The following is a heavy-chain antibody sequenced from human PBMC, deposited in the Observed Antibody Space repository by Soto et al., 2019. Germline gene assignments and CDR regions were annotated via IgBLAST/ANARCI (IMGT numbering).Heavy chain of an antibody. CDR3: ARGLIAGPTNFFGY. V-gene: IGHV1-18*04. J-gene: IGHJ4*02. D-gene: IGHD6-13*01. CDR1: GYTFTSYG. CDR2: ISAYNGNT. Sequence: ASVKVSCKASGYTFTSYGISWVRQAPGQGLEWMGWISAYNGNTNYAQKLQGRVTMTTDTSTSTAYMELRGLRSDDTAVYYCARGLIAGPTNFFGYWGQGTLVTVSS.